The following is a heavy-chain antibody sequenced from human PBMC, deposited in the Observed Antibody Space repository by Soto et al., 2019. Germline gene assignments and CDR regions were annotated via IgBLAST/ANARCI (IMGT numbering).Heavy chain of an antibody. CDR2: ISSSSRYI. J-gene: IGHJ4*02. D-gene: IGHD5-18*01. CDR3: AREDTYGLDYFDY. Sequence: EVQLVESGGGLVKPGGSLRLSCAASGFTFSTYNMNWVRQARGKGVEWVSSISSSSRYIYYSDSVRGRFIISRDNAKISLYLQMSSLRAEDTAVYYCAREDTYGLDYFDYWGQGTLFTVSS. CDR1: GFTFSTYN. V-gene: IGHV3-21*01.